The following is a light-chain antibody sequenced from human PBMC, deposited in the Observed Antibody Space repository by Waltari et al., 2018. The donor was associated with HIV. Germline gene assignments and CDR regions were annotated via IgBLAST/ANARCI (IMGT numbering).Light chain of an antibody. J-gene: IGKJ5*01. CDR2: DAS. V-gene: IGKV3-11*01. CDR1: QNIGNY. CDR3: QQRSNWPPVT. Sequence: EVVLTQSPSTLSLSQGERATLSCRASQNIGNYLAWYQQKPGQAPRLLIYDASTRASGIPARFSGSGSGTDFTLTISILEPEDVAVYYCQQRSNWPPVTFGQGTRLEI.